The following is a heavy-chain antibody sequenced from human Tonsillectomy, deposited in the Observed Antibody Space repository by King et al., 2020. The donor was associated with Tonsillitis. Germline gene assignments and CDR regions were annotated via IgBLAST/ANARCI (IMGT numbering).Heavy chain of an antibody. CDR3: ARVATTMGYCCSYEMEV. J-gene: IGHJ6*02. D-gene: IGHD5-18*01. CDR1: GGSISSHY. CDR2: IYPNGRT. Sequence: VQLQESGPGLVKPSETLSLTCTVSGGSISSHYWTWIRQPPGKGLEWIGYIYPNGRTNYNPSLKSRVTISVETSKNQFSLNLRSVTAADKAGYYCARVATTMGYCCSYEMEVWGQGTTVTVSS. V-gene: IGHV4-59*11.